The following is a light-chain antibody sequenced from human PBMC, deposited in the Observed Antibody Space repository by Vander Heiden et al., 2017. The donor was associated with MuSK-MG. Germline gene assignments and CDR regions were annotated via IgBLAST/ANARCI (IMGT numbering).Light chain of an antibody. CDR1: KSISSW. CDR3: QQYNSYPYT. J-gene: IGKJ2*01. Sequence: DIQITSSPSTLSASVGASVTITCRASKSISSWLAWYQQKPGKAPKLLIYKASSLESGVPSRCSGSGSGTEFTLTISSLQPDDFATYYCQQYNSYPYTFGQGTKLEIK. CDR2: KAS. V-gene: IGKV1-5*03.